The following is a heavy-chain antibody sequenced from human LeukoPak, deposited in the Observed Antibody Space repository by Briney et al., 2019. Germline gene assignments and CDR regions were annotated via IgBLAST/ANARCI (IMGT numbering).Heavy chain of an antibody. Sequence: GGSLRLSCVASGFTFTSYAMSWVRQAPGKGLEWVSTTSGIVGNTHYADSVKGRFTISRDNAKNSLYLQMNSLRAEDTAVYYCARDRSYCSSTSCYYDYWGQGTLVTVSS. J-gene: IGHJ4*02. CDR1: GFTFTSYA. CDR2: TSGIVGNT. D-gene: IGHD2-2*01. CDR3: ARDRSYCSSTSCYYDY. V-gene: IGHV3-23*01.